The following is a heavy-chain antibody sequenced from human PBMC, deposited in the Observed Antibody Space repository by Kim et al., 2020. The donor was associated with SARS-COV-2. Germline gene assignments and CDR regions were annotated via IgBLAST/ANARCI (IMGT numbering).Heavy chain of an antibody. CDR2: ISYDGSNK. J-gene: IGHJ4*02. D-gene: IGHD3-9*01. CDR1: GFTFSSYA. V-gene: IGHV3-30*04. CDR3: AREEKYYDILTGYSTYYFDY. Sequence: GGSLRLSCAASGFTFSSYAMHWVRQAPGKGLEWVAVISYDGSNKYYADSVKGRFTISRDNSKNTLYLQMNSLRAEDTAVYYCAREEKYYDILTGYSTYYFDYWGQGTLVTVSS.